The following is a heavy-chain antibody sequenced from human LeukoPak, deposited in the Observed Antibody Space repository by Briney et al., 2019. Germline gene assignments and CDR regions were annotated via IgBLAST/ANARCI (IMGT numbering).Heavy chain of an antibody. CDR1: GGSISNYY. J-gene: IGHJ5*02. CDR2: IYYSGST. D-gene: IGHD4-11*01. CDR3: ARDMYSNYASSAFDP. Sequence: PSETLSLTCTVSGGSISNYYWNWLRQPPGKGLEWIGYIYYSGSTNYNPSLKSRVTISVDTSKNQFSLKLSSVTAADTALYYCARDMYSNYASSAFDPWGQGALVTVSS. V-gene: IGHV4-59*01.